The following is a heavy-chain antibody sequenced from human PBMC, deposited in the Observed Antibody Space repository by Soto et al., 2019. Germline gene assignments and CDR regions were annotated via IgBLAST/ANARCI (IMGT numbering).Heavy chain of an antibody. Sequence: QVQLVQSGAEVKKPGSSVKVSCKASGGTFSSYAISWVRQAPGQGLEWMGGIIPISGTANYAQKFQGRVTITADESTSTAYMELSSLRSEDTDVYYCARSQGSSTSLEIYYYYYYGMDAWGQGTTVTVSS. CDR1: GGTFSSYA. CDR3: ARSQGSSTSLEIYYYYYYGMDA. D-gene: IGHD2-2*01. CDR2: IIPISGTA. V-gene: IGHV1-69*01. J-gene: IGHJ6*02.